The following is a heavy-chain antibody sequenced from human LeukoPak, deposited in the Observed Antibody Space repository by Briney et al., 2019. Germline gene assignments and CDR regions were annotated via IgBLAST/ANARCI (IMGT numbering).Heavy chain of an antibody. D-gene: IGHD6-13*01. CDR3: ARHGYQGQQLAKIPYLDY. CDR1: VDXISRYY. V-gene: IGHV4-59*08. CDR2: IYYSGST. J-gene: IGHJ4*02. Sequence: SETLSLTPTLSVDXISRYYWSCMRQPPGKGVERVGYIYYSGSTNYTPSLKSRGTISLDKAKNQCSLKLSSVTAADTAVYYCARHGYQGQQLAKIPYLDYWGQGTLVTVSS.